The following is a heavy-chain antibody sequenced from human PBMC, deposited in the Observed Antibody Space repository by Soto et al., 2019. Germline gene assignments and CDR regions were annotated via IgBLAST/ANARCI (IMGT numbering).Heavy chain of an antibody. J-gene: IGHJ4*02. CDR2: IYSGGST. V-gene: IGHV3-53*04. Sequence: EVQLVESGGGLVQPGGSLRLSCAASGFSVSSTYMSWVRQAPGKGLECVSLIYSGGSTYYADSVKGRFTISRHNFNNTLYLQMNSLRSDDTAVYYCATRSVTAPRWGQGTLVTVSS. D-gene: IGHD4-17*01. CDR3: ATRSVTAPR. CDR1: GFSVSSTY.